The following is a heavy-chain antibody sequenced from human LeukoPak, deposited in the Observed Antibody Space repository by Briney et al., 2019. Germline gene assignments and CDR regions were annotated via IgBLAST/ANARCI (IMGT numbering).Heavy chain of an antibody. CDR3: ARGAYYSNYHVAGP. Sequence: ASVTVSCKASGYTFTIYGISWVRQAPGQGLEWMGWISAYNGNTDYAQKLQGGVTMTTDTSTSTAYMELRSLRSDDTAVYYCARGAYYSNYHVAGPWGQGTLVTVSS. J-gene: IGHJ5*02. V-gene: IGHV1-18*01. CDR1: GYTFTIYG. CDR2: ISAYNGNT. D-gene: IGHD4-11*01.